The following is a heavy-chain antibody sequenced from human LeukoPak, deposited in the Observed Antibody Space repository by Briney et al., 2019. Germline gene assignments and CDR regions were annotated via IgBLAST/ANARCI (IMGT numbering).Heavy chain of an antibody. CDR2: IYYSGST. J-gene: IGHJ6*04. D-gene: IGHD6-13*01. Sequence: SETLSLTCTVSGGSLSSYYWSWIRQPPGKGPEWIGYIYYSGSTNYNPSLKSRVTISVDTSKNQFSLKLSSVTAADTAVYYCARGSSWYKDYYYGMDVWGKGTTVTVSS. CDR3: ARGSSWYKDYYYGMDV. V-gene: IGHV4-59*01. CDR1: GGSLSSYY.